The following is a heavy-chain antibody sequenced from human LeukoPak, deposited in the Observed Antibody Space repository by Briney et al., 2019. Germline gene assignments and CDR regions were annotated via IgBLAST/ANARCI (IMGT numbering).Heavy chain of an antibody. D-gene: IGHD3-22*01. CDR2: IFYSGII. V-gene: IGHV4-39*01. Sequence: SETLSLTCTVSGGSISSSSYYWGWIRQPPGKGLEWTGRIFYSGIIYYNPSFKSRVTMSVDTSKNQFSLKLSSVTAADTAVYFCARLYGSGYHYYGMDAWGQGTTVTVSS. CDR3: ARLYGSGYHYYGMDA. CDR1: GGSISSSSYY. J-gene: IGHJ6*02.